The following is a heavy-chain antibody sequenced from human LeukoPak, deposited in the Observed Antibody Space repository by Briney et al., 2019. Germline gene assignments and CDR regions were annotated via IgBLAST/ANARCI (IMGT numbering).Heavy chain of an antibody. Sequence: PSETLSLTCTVSGGSVSTNNYYWGWIRQSPGKGLEWIGSIYYSGTTYYNPSLKSPVTISVDTSKNQISLKLNSVTAADTALYYCARHELTGFSSAPWFDPWGQGTLVTVSS. V-gene: IGHV4-39*01. CDR3: ARHELTGFSSAPWFDP. CDR2: IYYSGTT. D-gene: IGHD6-25*01. J-gene: IGHJ5*02. CDR1: GGSVSTNNYY.